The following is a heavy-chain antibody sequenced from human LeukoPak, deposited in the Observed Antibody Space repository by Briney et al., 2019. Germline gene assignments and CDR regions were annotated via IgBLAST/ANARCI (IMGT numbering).Heavy chain of an antibody. V-gene: IGHV1-18*01. D-gene: IGHD6-19*01. CDR2: ISAYNGNT. J-gene: IGHJ4*02. CDR3: AREGPVAVAGLDY. Sequence: VASVKVSCKASGYTFTNYGISWVRQAPGQGLEWVGWISAYNGNTNYAQNLQDRVTMTTDTSTSAAYMELRSLISDDTAAYYCAREGPVAVAGLDYWGQGTLVTVSS. CDR1: GYTFTNYG.